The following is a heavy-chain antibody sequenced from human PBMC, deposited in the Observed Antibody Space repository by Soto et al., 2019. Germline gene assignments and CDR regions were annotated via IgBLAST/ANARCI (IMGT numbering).Heavy chain of an antibody. Sequence: ASVKVSCKASGYTFIDYYMHWVRQAPGQGLEWMGWINPDTDDTHYAQKFQGRLIMTRDTSINTVYMELSRLASDDTAVYYCARDYFDRSGLYGMDRWGQGTTVTVSS. CDR3: ARDYFDRSGLYGMDR. D-gene: IGHD3-22*01. V-gene: IGHV1-2*02. J-gene: IGHJ6*02. CDR1: GYTFIDYY. CDR2: INPDTDDT.